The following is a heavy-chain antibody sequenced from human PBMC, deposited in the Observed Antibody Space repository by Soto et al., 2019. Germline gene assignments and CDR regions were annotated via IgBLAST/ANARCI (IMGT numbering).Heavy chain of an antibody. J-gene: IGHJ4*02. CDR1: GFTVSSNY. CDR3: ARLHLNRNFDY. CDR2: IYSGGST. V-gene: IGHV3-66*01. Sequence: EVQLVESGGGLAQPGGSLRLSCAASGFTVSSNYMSWVRQAPGKGLEWVSVIYSGGSTYYADSVKGRFTISRDNSKNTLYLQMNSLRAEDTAVYYCARLHLNRNFDYWGQGTLVTVSS.